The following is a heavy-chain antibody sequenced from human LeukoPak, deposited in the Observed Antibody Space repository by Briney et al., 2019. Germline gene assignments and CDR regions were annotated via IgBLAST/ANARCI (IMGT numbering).Heavy chain of an antibody. CDR3: ARGTGYSKTRSYYYYMDV. V-gene: IGHV4-31*03. J-gene: IGHJ6*03. CDR1: GGSISSGGYY. D-gene: IGHD6-13*01. CDR2: IYYSGST. Sequence: SQTLSLTCTVSGGSISSGGYYWSWIRQHPGKGLQWIGYIYYSGSTYSIPSLKRRVTISVDTSKNQFPLKLSSVTAADTAVYYCARGTGYSKTRSYYYYMDVWGKGTTVTVSS.